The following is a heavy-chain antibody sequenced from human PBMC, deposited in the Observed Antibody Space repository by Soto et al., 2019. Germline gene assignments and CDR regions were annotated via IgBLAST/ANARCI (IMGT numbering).Heavy chain of an antibody. Sequence: EVQLMESGGGLVQPGGSLRLSCAASGFTLSDHYMDWVRQAPGRGLEWVGRTRNKANGYSTEYAAAVKGRFIVSSGDSLSSLYLQMTSLKTEDTAVYYCVRTSHYGSGSWNFDFWGQGTLVTVSS. CDR3: VRTSHYGSGSWNFDF. D-gene: IGHD3-10*01. CDR1: GFTLSDHY. V-gene: IGHV3-72*01. J-gene: IGHJ4*02. CDR2: TRNKANGYST.